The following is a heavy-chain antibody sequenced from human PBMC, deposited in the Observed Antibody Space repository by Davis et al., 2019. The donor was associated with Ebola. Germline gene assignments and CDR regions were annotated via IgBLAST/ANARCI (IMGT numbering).Heavy chain of an antibody. D-gene: IGHD3-10*01. CDR2: ISSSSSYI. J-gene: IGHJ4*02. Sequence: GESLKISCAASGFTFSSYSMNWVRQAPGKGLEWVSSISSSSSYIYYADSVKGRFTISRDNAKNSLYLQMNSLRAEDTAVYYCAKDLSYYGSGSYDYWGQGTLVTVSS. V-gene: IGHV3-21*01. CDR3: AKDLSYYGSGSYDY. CDR1: GFTFSSYS.